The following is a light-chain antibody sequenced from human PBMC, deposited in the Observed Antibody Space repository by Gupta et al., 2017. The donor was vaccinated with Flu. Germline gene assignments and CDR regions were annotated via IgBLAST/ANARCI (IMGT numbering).Light chain of an antibody. CDR1: TSNIGKKY. J-gene: IGLJ2*01. CDR3: AAWDDRLSGVV. CDR2: RND. V-gene: IGLV1-47*01. Sequence: TSNIGKKYVYWFQQFPGAAPKLLVYRNDHRPSGVPDRFSGAKSGTSASLAISGLRSEDEADYHCAAWDDRLSGVVFGGGTKLTVL.